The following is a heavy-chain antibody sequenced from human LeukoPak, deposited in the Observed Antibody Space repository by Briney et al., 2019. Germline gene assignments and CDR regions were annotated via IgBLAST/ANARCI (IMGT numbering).Heavy chain of an antibody. CDR2: IRGSGGST. J-gene: IGHJ4*02. CDR1: GFTFRSYG. D-gene: IGHD5-18*01. V-gene: IGHV3-23*01. CDR3: ANDLGWIQLNLG. Sequence: GGSLRLSCAASGFTFRSYGMSWVRQAPGEGLEWVSAIRGSGGSTYYADSVKGRFTISRDNSRNTVYLQMNSLRAEDTAVYYCANDLGWIQLNLGRGQGTLVTVSS.